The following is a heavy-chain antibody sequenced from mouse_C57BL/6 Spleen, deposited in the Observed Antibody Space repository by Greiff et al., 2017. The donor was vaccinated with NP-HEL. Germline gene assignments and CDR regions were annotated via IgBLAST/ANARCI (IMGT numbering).Heavy chain of an antibody. V-gene: IGHV1-82*01. CDR2: LYPGDGDT. CDR1: GYAFSSSW. Sequence: QVQLQQSGPELVKPGASVKISCKASGYAFSSSWMNWVTQRPGKGLEWIGRLYPGDGDTNYNGKFKGKATLTADKSSSTAYMQLSSLTSEDSAVYFCAREGPFTTVGYFDVWGTGTTVTVSS. D-gene: IGHD1-1*01. J-gene: IGHJ1*03. CDR3: AREGPFTTVGYFDV.